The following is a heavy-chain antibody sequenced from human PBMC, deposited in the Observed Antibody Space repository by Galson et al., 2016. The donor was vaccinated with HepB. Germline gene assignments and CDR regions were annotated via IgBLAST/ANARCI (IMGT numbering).Heavy chain of an antibody. J-gene: IGHJ6*02. V-gene: IGHV4-61*01. CDR3: ARDVIPRGYAYVDYFYYGMDV. CDR1: GGSVRSGSYY. CDR2: IHHNGNH. Sequence: SETLSLTCTVSGGSVRSGSYYWTWIRQSPRKGLEWVGNIHHNGNHKYNPSLQSRVTMSLDTSKNQFSLKLSSVTAADTAVYYCARDVIPRGYAYVDYFYYGMDVWGQGTMVTVSS. D-gene: IGHD5-12*01.